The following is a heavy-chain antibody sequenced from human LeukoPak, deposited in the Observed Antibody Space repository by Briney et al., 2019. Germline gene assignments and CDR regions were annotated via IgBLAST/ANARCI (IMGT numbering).Heavy chain of an antibody. CDR3: ARHYYDFWSGSPFDY. V-gene: IGHV4-39*01. CDR2: IYYSGST. Sequence: SETLSLTCTVSGGSISSSSYYWGWIRQPPGKGLEWIGSIYYSGSTYYNPSLKSRVTISVDTSKNQFSLKLSSVTAADTAVYYCARHYYDFWSGSPFDYWGQGTLVTVSS. D-gene: IGHD3-3*01. CDR1: GGSISSSSYY. J-gene: IGHJ4*02.